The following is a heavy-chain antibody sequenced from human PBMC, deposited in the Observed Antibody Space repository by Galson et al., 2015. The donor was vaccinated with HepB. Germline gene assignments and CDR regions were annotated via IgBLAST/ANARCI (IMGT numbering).Heavy chain of an antibody. CDR1: GYSFTSYW. CDR3: SCPADGSGTWGY. CDR2: IDPSDSYT. J-gene: IGHJ4*02. Sequence: QSGAEVKKPGESLRISCKGSGYSFTSYWISWVRQMPGKGLEWMGRIDPSDSYTNYSQSFQGHVTISADKSISTAYLQWSSLKASDTAMYYCSCPADGSGTWGYWGQVTLVTVSS. D-gene: IGHD3-10*01. V-gene: IGHV5-10-1*01.